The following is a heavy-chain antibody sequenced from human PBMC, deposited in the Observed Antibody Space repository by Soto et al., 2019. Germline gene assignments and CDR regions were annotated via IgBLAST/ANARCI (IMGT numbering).Heavy chain of an antibody. J-gene: IGHJ4*02. Sequence: SVTVSCQASGGTFSSYTISWVRQAPGQGLEWMGRIIPILGIANYAQKFQGRVTITADKSTSTAYMELSSLRSEDTAIYYCARDTFEYWGQGTLVTVSS. V-gene: IGHV1-69*04. CDR2: IIPILGIA. CDR1: GGTFSSYT. CDR3: ARDTFEY.